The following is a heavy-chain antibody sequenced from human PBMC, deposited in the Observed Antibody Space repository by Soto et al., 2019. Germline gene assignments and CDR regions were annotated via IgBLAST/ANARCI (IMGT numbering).Heavy chain of an antibody. Sequence: PGGSLRLCCAASGFTFSNYAMSWVRQAPGEGLEWVSTISGSGESTYYADSVKGRFTISSDNSKNTVYLQMNSLRVEDKAVYYCAKDRWRCSTSGDYSDYWGQGT. J-gene: IGHJ4*02. CDR3: AKDRWRCSTSGDYSDY. CDR1: GFTFSNYA. CDR2: ISGSGEST. V-gene: IGHV3-23*01. D-gene: IGHD2-15*01.